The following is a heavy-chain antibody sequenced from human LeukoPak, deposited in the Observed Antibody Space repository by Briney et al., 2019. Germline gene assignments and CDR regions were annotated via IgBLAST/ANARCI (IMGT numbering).Heavy chain of an antibody. Sequence: GGSLRLSCAASGFTFDDYGMSWVRQAPGKGLEWVSGINWNGGSTGYADSVKGRFTISRDNAKNSLYLQMNSLRAEDTAVYYCARGYGDWTLPYYYYYYYMDVWGKGTTVTVSS. D-gene: IGHD4-17*01. CDR1: GFTFDDYG. CDR3: ARGYGDWTLPYYYYYYYMDV. J-gene: IGHJ6*03. V-gene: IGHV3-20*04. CDR2: INWNGGST.